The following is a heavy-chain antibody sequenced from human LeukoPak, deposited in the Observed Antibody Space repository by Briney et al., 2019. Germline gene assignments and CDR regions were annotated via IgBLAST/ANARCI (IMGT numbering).Heavy chain of an antibody. J-gene: IGHJ5*02. CDR1: GGSINSYY. Sequence: SETLSLTCTVSGGSINSYYWTWIRQPPGKGLEWIGNIYSSGHTNYNPSLKSRVTISVDTSKNQFSLKLNSVTAADTAVYYCARESGSYLWRSWLNPWGQGTLVTVSS. CDR2: IYSSGHT. D-gene: IGHD3-16*01. V-gene: IGHV4-59*01. CDR3: ARESGSYLWRSWLNP.